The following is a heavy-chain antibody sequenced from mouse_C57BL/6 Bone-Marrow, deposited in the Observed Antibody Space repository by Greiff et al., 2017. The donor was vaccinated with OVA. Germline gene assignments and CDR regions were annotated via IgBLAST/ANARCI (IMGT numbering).Heavy chain of an antibody. CDR3: ARSAYYYGSSPWFAY. J-gene: IGHJ3*01. Sequence: VKLKQPGTELVKPGASVKLSCKASGYTFTSYWMHWVKQRPGQGLEWIGNINPSNGGTNYNEKFKSKATLTVDKSSSTAYMQLSSLTSEDSAVYDCARSAYYYGSSPWFAYWGQGTLVTVSA. CDR2: INPSNGGT. CDR1: GYTFTSYW. D-gene: IGHD1-1*01. V-gene: IGHV1-53*01.